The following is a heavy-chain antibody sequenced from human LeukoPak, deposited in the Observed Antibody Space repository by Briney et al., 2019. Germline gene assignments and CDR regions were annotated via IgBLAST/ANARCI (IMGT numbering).Heavy chain of an antibody. CDR1: GFNLGEFV. J-gene: IGHJ4*02. V-gene: IGHV3-49*04. CDR2: IRDKANGGTT. CDR3: SRGFAAD. Sequence: GGSLRLSCATSGFNLGEFVVSWVRQAPGTGLEWVGFIRDKANGGTTEYAASVEGRFMIARDDSKGLAYLEMNSLKVDDTGTYYCSRGFAADWGQGALVTVPS. D-gene: IGHD2-15*01.